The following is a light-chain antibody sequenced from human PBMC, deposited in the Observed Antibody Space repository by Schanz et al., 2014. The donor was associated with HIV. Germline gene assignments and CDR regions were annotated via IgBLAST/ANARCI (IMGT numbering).Light chain of an antibody. J-gene: IGLJ3*02. CDR1: SSDVGGYNY. CDR2: EVP. Sequence: QSALTQPPSASGSPGQSVTISCTGTSSDVGGYNYLSWYQQPPGKAPKLMIYEVPKRPSGVPDRFSGSGSGTSASLAISGLQSEDEADYYCAGWDDSLKVWVFGGGTKLTVL. V-gene: IGLV2-8*01. CDR3: AGWDDSLKVWV.